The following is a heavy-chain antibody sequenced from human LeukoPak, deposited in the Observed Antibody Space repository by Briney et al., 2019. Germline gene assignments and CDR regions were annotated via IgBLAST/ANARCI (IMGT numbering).Heavy chain of an antibody. CDR2: IYYSGST. CDR1: GGSISSGDYY. V-gene: IGHV4-30-4*08. CDR3: ARCSGGSCYVMVY. J-gene: IGHJ4*02. D-gene: IGHD2-15*01. Sequence: TLSLTCTVSGGSISSGDYYWSWIRQPPGKGLEWIGYIYYSGSTYYNPSLKSRVTISVDTSKNQFSLKLSSVTAADTAVYYCARCSGGSCYVMVYWGQGTLVTVSS.